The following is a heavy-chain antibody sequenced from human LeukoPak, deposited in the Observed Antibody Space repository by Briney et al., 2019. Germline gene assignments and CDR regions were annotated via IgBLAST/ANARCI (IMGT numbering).Heavy chain of an antibody. CDR3: ARALAVAGTGY. J-gene: IGHJ4*02. CDR2: IKEDGSDK. Sequence: GGSLRLSCAGSGFTFSNYWMSWVRQAPGKGLEWVANIKEDGSDKYYVDSVKGRFTISRDNAKDSLYLQMNSLRVEDTAVYYCARALAVAGTGYWGQGTLVTVSS. D-gene: IGHD6-19*01. V-gene: IGHV3-7*01. CDR1: GFTFSNYW.